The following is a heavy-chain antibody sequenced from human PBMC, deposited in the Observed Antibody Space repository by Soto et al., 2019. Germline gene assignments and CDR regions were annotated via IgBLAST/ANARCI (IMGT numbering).Heavy chain of an antibody. CDR1: GFTFSTYV. D-gene: IGHD5-12*01. J-gene: IGHJ4*02. CDR2: ISFDGSNK. CDR3: AKVCPREYTWKGVNY. V-gene: IGHV3-30*18. Sequence: GGSLRLSCAASGFTFSTYVMHWVRQAPGKGLERLAVISFDGSNKFYAESVKGRFTISRDNSKNTLYQQMNILIPEDLAFFYCAKVCPREYTWKGVNYCGPGTLVTVPS.